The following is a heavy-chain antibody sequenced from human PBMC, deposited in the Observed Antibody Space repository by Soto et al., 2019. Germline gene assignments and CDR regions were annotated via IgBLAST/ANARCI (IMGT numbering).Heavy chain of an antibody. V-gene: IGHV3-53*01. CDR3: ARDRGVSPPNYYYYGMDV. CDR1: GFTVSRNY. CDR2: IYSGGST. D-gene: IGHD3-10*01. J-gene: IGHJ6*02. Sequence: SLRLSCAASGFTVSRNYMSWVRQAPGKGLEWVSVIYSGGSTYYADSVKGRFTISRDNSKNTLYLQMNSLRAEDTAVYYCARDRGVSPPNYYYYGMDVWGQGTTVTVSS.